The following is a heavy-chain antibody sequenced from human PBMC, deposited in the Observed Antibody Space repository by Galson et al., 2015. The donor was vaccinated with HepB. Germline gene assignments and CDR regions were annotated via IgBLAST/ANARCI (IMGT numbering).Heavy chain of an antibody. Sequence: PALVKPTQTLTLTCTFSGFSLSTSGVGVGWIRQPPGKALEWLALIYWNDDKRYSPSLKSRLTITKDTSKNQVVLTMTNMDPVDTATYYCAHFTLGSSGYYGVAFDIWGQGTMVTVSS. CDR2: IYWNDDK. D-gene: IGHD3-22*01. V-gene: IGHV2-5*01. J-gene: IGHJ3*02. CDR3: AHFTLGSSGYYGVAFDI. CDR1: GFSLSTSGVG.